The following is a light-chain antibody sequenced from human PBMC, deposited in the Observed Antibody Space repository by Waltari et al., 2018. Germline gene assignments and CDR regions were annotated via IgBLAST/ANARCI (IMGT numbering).Light chain of an antibody. CDR1: QNLLYTSNNKNS. J-gene: IGKJ1*01. V-gene: IGKV4-1*01. CDR3: QQYYSIPWT. CDR2: WAS. Sequence: DIVMTQSPASLSASLGERATLPCTSSQNLLYTSNNKNSLDWYQQKPGQPPKRHIYWASTRQSGVPDRFGGSGSGTDFTLTISSLQAEDVALYYCQQYYSIPWTFGQGTKVEIK.